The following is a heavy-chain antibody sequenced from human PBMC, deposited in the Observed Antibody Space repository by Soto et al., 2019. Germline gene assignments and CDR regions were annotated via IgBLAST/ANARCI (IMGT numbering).Heavy chain of an antibody. V-gene: IGHV4-31*03. CDR2: IYYSGTT. CDR1: GDSINSGGYY. Sequence: SETLSLTCTVSGDSINSGGYYWSWIRQHPGKGLEWIGYIYYSGTTYYSPSFESRTTISLDASKNQFSLKLSSVTAADTALYYCARVKGQGYPYCFDYWGQGTLVTVSS. CDR3: ARVKGQGYPYCFDY. J-gene: IGHJ4*02. D-gene: IGHD2-15*01.